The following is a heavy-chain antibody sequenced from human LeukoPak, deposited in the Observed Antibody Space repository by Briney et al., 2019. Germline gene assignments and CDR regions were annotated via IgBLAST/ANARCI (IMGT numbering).Heavy chain of an antibody. CDR1: GGSVSSGSYY. Sequence: SETLSLTCTVSGGSVSSGSYYWSWIRQPPGKGLEWIGYIYYSGSTNYNPSLKSRVTISVDTSKNQFSLKLSSVTAADTAVYYCARDVWYGSGSYYSYYGMDVWGQGTTATVSS. V-gene: IGHV4-61*01. CDR2: IYYSGST. CDR3: ARDVWYGSGSYYSYYGMDV. J-gene: IGHJ6*02. D-gene: IGHD3-10*01.